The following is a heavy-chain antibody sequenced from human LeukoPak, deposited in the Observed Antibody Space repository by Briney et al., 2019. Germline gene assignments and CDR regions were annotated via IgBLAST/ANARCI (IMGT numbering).Heavy chain of an antibody. CDR3: AKAPAAGTGVVDY. V-gene: IGHV3-9*01. D-gene: IGHD6-13*01. Sequence: GGSLRLSCAASGFTFDDYAMHWVRQAPGKGLEWVSGISWNSRTIGYVDSVKGRFTISRDNAKNSLYLQMNSLRAEDTALYYCAKAPAAGTGVVDYWGQGTLVTVSS. J-gene: IGHJ4*02. CDR2: ISWNSRTI. CDR1: GFTFDDYA.